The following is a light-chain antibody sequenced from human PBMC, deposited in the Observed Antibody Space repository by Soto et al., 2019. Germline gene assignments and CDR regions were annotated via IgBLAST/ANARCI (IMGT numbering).Light chain of an antibody. CDR3: QQYASTRWT. V-gene: IGKV3-20*01. CDR1: QSVSISY. Sequence: EIVLTQSPGTLSLSPGERATLSCRASQSVSISYLAWYQQRPGQAPRLLIYGASSRATGIPDRFSGSGSGTDFTLTINRLEPEDFAVYYCQQYASTRWTFGQGTKVDIK. CDR2: GAS. J-gene: IGKJ1*01.